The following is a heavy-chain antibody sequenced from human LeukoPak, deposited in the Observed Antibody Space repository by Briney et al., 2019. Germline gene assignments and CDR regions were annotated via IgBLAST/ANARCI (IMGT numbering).Heavy chain of an antibody. CDR2: INPSGGST. D-gene: IGHD2-21*02. V-gene: IGHV1-46*01. Sequence: ASVKVSCKASGYTFTSYYMHWVRQAPGQGLEWMGIINPSGGSTSYAQKFQGRVTMTEDTSTDTAYMELSSLRSEDTAVYYCATEAYCGGDCRMPDYWGQGTLVTVSS. CDR1: GYTFTSYY. J-gene: IGHJ4*02. CDR3: ATEAYCGGDCRMPDY.